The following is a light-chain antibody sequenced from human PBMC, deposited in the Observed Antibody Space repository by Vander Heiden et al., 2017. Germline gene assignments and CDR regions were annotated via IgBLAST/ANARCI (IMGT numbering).Light chain of an antibody. Sequence: CTGPSSDVGGYNYVSWYQQPPGKAPKLMMYEVSNRPSGVSKRFSGSKSGNTAYLTSSGCQAEDEADYYCSSYTSSSTLVFGGGTKLTVL. CDR2: EVS. V-gene: IGLV2-14*01. CDR3: SSYTSSSTLV. CDR1: SSDVGGYNY. J-gene: IGLJ2*01.